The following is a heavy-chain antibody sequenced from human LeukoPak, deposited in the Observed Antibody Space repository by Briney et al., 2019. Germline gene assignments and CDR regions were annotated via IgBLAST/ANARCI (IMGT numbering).Heavy chain of an antibody. D-gene: IGHD3-3*01. CDR2: ISAYNGNT. Sequence: ASVKVSCKASGYTFTSYGISWVRQAPGQGLEWMGWISAYNGNTNYAQKLQGRVSMTTDTSTSTAYMEMRSLRSEETAVYSCAREFLEPTFDYRGQGPLVTVSS. V-gene: IGHV1-18*01. J-gene: IGHJ4*02. CDR3: AREFLEPTFDY. CDR1: GYTFTSYG.